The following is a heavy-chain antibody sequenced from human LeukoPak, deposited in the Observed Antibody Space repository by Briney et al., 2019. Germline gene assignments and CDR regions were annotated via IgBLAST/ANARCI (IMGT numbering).Heavy chain of an antibody. J-gene: IGHJ4*02. CDR2: IKQDGSEK. CDR3: AKDAPPLMVRGAFDY. V-gene: IGHV3-7*03. Sequence: PGGSLRLSCAASGFTFSSYWMSWVRQAPGKGLEWVANIKQDGSEKYYVDSVKGRFTISRGNSKNTLYLQMNSLRAEDTAVYYCAKDAPPLMVRGAFDYWGQGTLVTVSS. D-gene: IGHD3-10*01. CDR1: GFTFSSYW.